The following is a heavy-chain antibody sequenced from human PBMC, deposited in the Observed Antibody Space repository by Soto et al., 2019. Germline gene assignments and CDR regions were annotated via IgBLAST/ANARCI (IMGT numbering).Heavy chain of an antibody. J-gene: IGHJ6*02. CDR2: ISAYNGNT. V-gene: IGHV1-18*04. D-gene: IGHD5-18*01. CDR1: GYTFTSYG. Sequence: QVQLVQSGAEVKKPGASVKVSCKASGYTFTSYGISWVRQAPGQGLEWMGGISAYNGNTHYAQKFQGRVTMTTDTSTSTAYMELRSLRSDDTAVYYCARDPAAMVTYYYYGMDVWGQGTTVTVSS. CDR3: ARDPAAMVTYYYYGMDV.